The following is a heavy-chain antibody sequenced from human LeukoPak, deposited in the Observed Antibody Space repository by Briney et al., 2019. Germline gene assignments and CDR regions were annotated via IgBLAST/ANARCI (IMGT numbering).Heavy chain of an antibody. V-gene: IGHV4-59*01. CDR1: GGSISSYY. Sequence: SETLSLTCTVSGGSISSYYWSWIRQPPGKGLEWIGYIYFSGSTNYNPSLKSRVTISVDTSRNQFSLQLSSVTAADTAVYYCARQRLAVAGTWYFDLWGRGTLVTVSS. CDR2: IYFSGST. J-gene: IGHJ2*01. D-gene: IGHD6-19*01. CDR3: ARQRLAVAGTWYFDL.